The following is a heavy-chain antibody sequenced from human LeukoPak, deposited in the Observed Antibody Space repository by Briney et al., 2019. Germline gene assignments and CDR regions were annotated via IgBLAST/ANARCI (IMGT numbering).Heavy chain of an antibody. CDR1: GFTFSSYA. V-gene: IGHV3-23*01. CDR3: AKDLPVTIFGVVITHVDY. Sequence: GGSLRLSCAASGFTFSSYAMSWVRQAPGKGLEWVSAISGSGGSTYCADSVKGRFTISRDNSKNTLYLQMNSLRAEDTAVYYCAKDLPVTIFGVVITHVDYWGQGTLVTVSS. D-gene: IGHD3-3*01. J-gene: IGHJ4*02. CDR2: ISGSGGST.